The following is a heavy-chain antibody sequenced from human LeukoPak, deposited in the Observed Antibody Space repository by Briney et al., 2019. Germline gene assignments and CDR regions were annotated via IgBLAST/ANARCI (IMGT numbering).Heavy chain of an antibody. CDR1: GFTFRSYG. Sequence: GGSLRLSCAASGFTFRSYGMHWVRQAPGKGLEWVAFIRYDGSNKYYADSVKGRFTISRDNSKNTLYLQMNSLRAEDTAVYYCAKDGSGGYYYYYYMDVWGKGTTVTISS. D-gene: IGHD3-10*01. CDR3: AKDGSGGYYYYYYMDV. CDR2: IRYDGSNK. J-gene: IGHJ6*03. V-gene: IGHV3-30*02.